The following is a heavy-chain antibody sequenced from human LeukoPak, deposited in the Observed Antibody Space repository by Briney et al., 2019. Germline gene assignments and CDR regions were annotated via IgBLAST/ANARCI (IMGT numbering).Heavy chain of an antibody. D-gene: IGHD6-19*01. V-gene: IGHV3-30*02. CDR3: AKGYSSGSEYFQH. CDR1: GFTFSSYG. J-gene: IGHJ1*01. Sequence: TGGSLRLSCAASGFTFSSYGMHWVRQAPGKGLEWVAFIRYDGGNKYYADSVKGRFTISRDNSKNTLYVQMNSLRTEDTALYYCAKGYSSGSEYFQHWGQGTLVTVSS. CDR2: IRYDGGNK.